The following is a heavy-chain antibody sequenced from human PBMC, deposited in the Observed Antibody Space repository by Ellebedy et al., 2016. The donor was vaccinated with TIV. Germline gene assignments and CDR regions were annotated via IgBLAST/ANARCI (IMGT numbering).Heavy chain of an antibody. CDR1: GYTFTSYY. J-gene: IGHJ3*02. V-gene: IGHV1-46*01. CDR2: INPSGGST. CDR3: ARDWTVTTYDAFDI. Sequence: ASVKVSXXASGYTFTSYYMHWVRQAPGQGLEWMGIINPSGGSTSYAQKFQGRVAMTRDTSTSTVYMELSSLRSEDTAVYYCARDWTVTTYDAFDIWGQGTMVTVSS. D-gene: IGHD4-17*01.